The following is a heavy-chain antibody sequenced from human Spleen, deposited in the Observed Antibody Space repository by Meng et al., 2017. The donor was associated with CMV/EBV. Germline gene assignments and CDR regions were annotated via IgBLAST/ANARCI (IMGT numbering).Heavy chain of an antibody. V-gene: IGHV1-18*04. J-gene: IGHJ5*02. D-gene: IGHD2-2*01. CDR2: ISAYNGNT. CDR3: ARDLLVSQPTAVIPNWFDP. Sequence: ASVKVSCKASGYTFTGYYIHWVRQAPGQGVEWMGRISAYNGNTNYAQKLQGRVTMTTDTSTSTAYMELRSLRSDDTAVYYCARDLLVSQPTAVIPNWFDPWGPGTLVTVSS. CDR1: GYTFTGYY.